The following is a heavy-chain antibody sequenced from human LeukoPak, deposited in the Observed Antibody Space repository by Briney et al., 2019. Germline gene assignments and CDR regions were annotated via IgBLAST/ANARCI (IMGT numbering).Heavy chain of an antibody. D-gene: IGHD6-6*01. CDR2: IITIFGTA. CDR1: GGTFSSYA. Sequence: ASVKVSCKASGGTFSSYAISWVRQAPGQGLEWMGRIITIFGTANYAQKFQGRVTITADKSTSTAYMELSSLRSEDTAVYYCASNGDSSSYWGQGTLVTVSS. CDR3: ASNGDSSSY. J-gene: IGHJ4*02. V-gene: IGHV1-69*06.